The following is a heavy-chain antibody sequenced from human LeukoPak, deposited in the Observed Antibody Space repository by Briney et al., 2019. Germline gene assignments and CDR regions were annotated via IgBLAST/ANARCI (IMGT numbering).Heavy chain of an antibody. CDR1: GGSISSGGYY. Sequence: SETLSLTCTVSGGSISSGGYYWSWIRQHPGKGLEWIGYVHYSRSNSYNPSLRSRVTISVDTSKNQFSLRLSSVTAADTALYYCARDTYCSGGSCYEGAFDYWGRGTLVTVSS. D-gene: IGHD2-15*01. V-gene: IGHV4-31*03. CDR2: VHYSRSN. CDR3: ARDTYCSGGSCYEGAFDY. J-gene: IGHJ4*02.